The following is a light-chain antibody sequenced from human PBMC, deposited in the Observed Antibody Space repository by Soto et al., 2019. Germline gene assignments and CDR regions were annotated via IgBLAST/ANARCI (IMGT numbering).Light chain of an antibody. V-gene: IGKV4-1*01. Sequence: DIVMTQSPDSLAVSLGERATINCKSSQSVSYTSNNKNCLAWYQQKPGQPPKLLIYWASTRESGVPDRFSGSGSGTDFTLTISSLQAADVAVYYCQQYYSTPYTFGQGTKLEIK. CDR3: QQYYSTPYT. CDR2: WAS. J-gene: IGKJ2*01. CDR1: QSVSYTSNNKNC.